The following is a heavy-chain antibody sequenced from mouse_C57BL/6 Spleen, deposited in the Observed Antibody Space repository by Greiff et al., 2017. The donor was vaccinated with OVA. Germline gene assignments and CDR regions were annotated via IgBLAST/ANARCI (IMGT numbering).Heavy chain of an antibody. J-gene: IGHJ3*01. CDR1: GYTFTDYN. CDR2: INPNNGGT. V-gene: IGHV1-22*01. D-gene: IGHD1-1*01. CDR3: APYYGSSSFAY. Sequence: VQLQQSGPELVKPGASVKMSCKASGYTFTDYNMHWVKQSHGKSLEWIGYINPNNGGTSYNQKFKGKATLTVNKSSSTAYMELRSLTSEDSAVYYCAPYYGSSSFAYWGQGTLVTVSA.